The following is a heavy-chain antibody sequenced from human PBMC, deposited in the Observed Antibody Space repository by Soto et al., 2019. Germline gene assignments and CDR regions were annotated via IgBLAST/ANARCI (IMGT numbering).Heavy chain of an antibody. CDR1: GFTFSTYA. D-gene: IGHD3-22*01. J-gene: IGHJ4*02. CDR2: ISGSGGST. CDR3: AKGSAKVVIVTIGFES. Sequence: EVQLLESGGGLVQPGGSLRLSCAASGFTFSTYAMSWVRQAPGKGLEWVSGISGSGGSTYYADSVKGRFTLARDNFKNPLYMQMNSLRGEDTAICYCAKGSAKVVIVTIGFESWGQGTLVTVSS. V-gene: IGHV3-23*01.